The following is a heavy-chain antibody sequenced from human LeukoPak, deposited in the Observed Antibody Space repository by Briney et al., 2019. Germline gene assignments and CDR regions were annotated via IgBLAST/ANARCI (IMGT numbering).Heavy chain of an antibody. Sequence: SETLSLTCAVYGGSFSGYYWSWIRQPAGKGLEWIGRIYTSGSTNYNPSLKSRVTMSVDTSKNQFSLKLSSVTAADTAVYYCARRAAAGDFDYWGQGTLVTVSS. V-gene: IGHV4-59*10. CDR1: GGSFSGYY. J-gene: IGHJ4*02. CDR2: IYTSGST. CDR3: ARRAAAGDFDY. D-gene: IGHD5-24*01.